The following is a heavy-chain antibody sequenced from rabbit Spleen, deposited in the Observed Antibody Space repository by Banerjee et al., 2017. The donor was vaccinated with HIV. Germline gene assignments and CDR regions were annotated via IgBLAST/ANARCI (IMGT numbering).Heavy chain of an antibody. CDR1: GFDLSSSYY. D-gene: IGHD1-1*01. CDR2: IYGGSSGNT. CDR3: ARYYVSSSNSRYFNL. Sequence: QSLEESGGGLVKPEGSLTLTCKASGFDLSSSYYMCWVRQAPEKGLEWIACIYGGSSGNTYYASWAKGRFTISKTSSTTVTLQMTSLTAADTATYCCARYYVSSSNSRYFNLWGPGTLVTVS. V-gene: IGHV1S40*01. J-gene: IGHJ4*01.